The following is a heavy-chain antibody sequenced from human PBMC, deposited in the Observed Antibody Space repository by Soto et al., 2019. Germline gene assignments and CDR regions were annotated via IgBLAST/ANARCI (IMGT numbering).Heavy chain of an antibody. CDR1: GYTFTSYG. J-gene: IGHJ6*02. CDR2: ISAYNGNT. V-gene: IGHV1-18*04. D-gene: IGHD6-13*01. CDR3: ARDDLYSSRDDYYYGLDV. Sequence: ASVKVSCKASGYTFTSYGISWVRQAPGQGLEWMGWISAYNGNTNYAQKLQGRVTMTTDTSTSTAYMELRSLRSDDTAVYYCARDDLYSSRDDYYYGLDVWGQGTTVTGSS.